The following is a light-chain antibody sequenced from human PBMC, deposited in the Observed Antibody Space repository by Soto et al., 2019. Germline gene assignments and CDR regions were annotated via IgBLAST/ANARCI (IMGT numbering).Light chain of an antibody. CDR3: SSFTSRFTFV. J-gene: IGLJ1*01. Sequence: QSALTQPASVSGSPGQSIAISCTGTRSDVGAYNYVSWYQQHPCKAPKLMISEVTNRPSGVSDRFSGSKSGNTASLTISGLQAEDEADYYCSSFTSRFTFVFGTGTKLTVL. CDR1: RSDVGAYNY. CDR2: EVT. V-gene: IGLV2-14*01.